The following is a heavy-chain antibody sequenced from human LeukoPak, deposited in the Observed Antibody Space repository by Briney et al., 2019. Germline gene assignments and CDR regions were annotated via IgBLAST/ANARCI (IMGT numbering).Heavy chain of an antibody. CDR3: ARDFRDYRDYVAYFDS. D-gene: IGHD4-17*01. Sequence: MPGGSLRLSCAASGFTFSSYSMNWVRQAPGKGLEWVSLISSSSSSIFYADSVKGRFTISRDNSRSTLYLQMNSLKVEDTAVYYCARDFRDYRDYVAYFDSWGQGTLVTVSS. J-gene: IGHJ4*02. CDR2: ISSSSSSI. CDR1: GFTFSSYS. V-gene: IGHV3-21*01.